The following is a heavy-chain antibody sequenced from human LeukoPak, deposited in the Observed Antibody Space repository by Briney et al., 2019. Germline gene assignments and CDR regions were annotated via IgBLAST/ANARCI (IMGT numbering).Heavy chain of an antibody. V-gene: IGHV3-48*02. CDR1: GFTLSSYS. CDR3: TRESGSSRFFDF. Sequence: GGSLRLSCAASGFTLSSYSMNWVRQAPGKGLEWVSYISKTSATYYADSVKGRFTISRDNAKNALYLQMNSLSDEDTAVYYCTRESGSSRFFDFWGQGTPVTVSS. CDR2: ISKTSAT. D-gene: IGHD6-6*01. J-gene: IGHJ4*02.